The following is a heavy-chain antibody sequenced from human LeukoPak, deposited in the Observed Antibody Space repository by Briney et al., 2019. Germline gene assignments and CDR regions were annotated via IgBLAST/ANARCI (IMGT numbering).Heavy chain of an antibody. D-gene: IGHD5-24*01. CDR2: ISSSDNTI. V-gene: IGHV3-11*04. Sequence: PGGSLRLSCAASGFTFSDYYMSWIRQAPGKGLEWVSSISSSDNTIYYTDSVKGRFAISRDNAKNSLYLQMKSLRAEDTAVYYCARGFYTYDQGGQGTLVTVSS. CDR3: ARGFYTYDQ. J-gene: IGHJ4*02. CDR1: GFTFSDYY.